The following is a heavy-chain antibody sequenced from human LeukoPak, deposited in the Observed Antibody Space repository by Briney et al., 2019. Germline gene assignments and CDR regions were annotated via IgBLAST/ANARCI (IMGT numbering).Heavy chain of an antibody. CDR2: ISSSGSTI. Sequence: PGGSLRLSCAASGFTFSDYYMSWIRQAPGKGLEWVSYISSSGSTIYYADSVKGRFTISRDNAKNSLYLQMNSLRAEDTAFYYCAKLSGYSYDYFDYWGQGTLVTVSS. V-gene: IGHV3-11*01. CDR1: GFTFSDYY. CDR3: AKLSGYSYDYFDY. J-gene: IGHJ4*02. D-gene: IGHD5-18*01.